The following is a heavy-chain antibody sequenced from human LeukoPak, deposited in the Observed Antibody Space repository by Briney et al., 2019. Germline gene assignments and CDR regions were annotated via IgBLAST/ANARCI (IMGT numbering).Heavy chain of an antibody. D-gene: IGHD6-13*01. CDR3: ARVWEQQLAIDY. J-gene: IGHJ4*02. CDR2: INHSGST. CDR1: GGSISSSSYY. Sequence: PSETLSLTCTVSGGSISSSSYYWGWIRQPPGTGLEWIGEINHSGSTNYNPSLKSRVTISVDTSKNQFSLKLSSVTAADTAVYYCARVWEQQLAIDYWGQGTLVTVSS. V-gene: IGHV4-39*07.